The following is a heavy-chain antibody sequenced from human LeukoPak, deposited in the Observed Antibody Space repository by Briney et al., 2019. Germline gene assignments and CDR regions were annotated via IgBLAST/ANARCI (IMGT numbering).Heavy chain of an antibody. CDR2: ISSSGSTI. J-gene: IGHJ6*02. V-gene: IGHV3-11*01. CDR1: GLTFSDYY. Sequence: GGSLRLSCAASGLTFSDYYMSWIRQAPGKGLEWVSYISSSGSTIYYADSVKGRFTISRDNAKNSLYLQMNSLRAEDTAVYYCARDPHGYCTNGVCYSPFDYYYGMDVWGQGTTVTVSS. CDR3: ARDPHGYCTNGVCYSPFDYYYGMDV. D-gene: IGHD2-8*01.